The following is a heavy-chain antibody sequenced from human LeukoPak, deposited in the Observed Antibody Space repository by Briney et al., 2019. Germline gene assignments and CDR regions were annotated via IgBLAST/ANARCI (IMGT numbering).Heavy chain of an antibody. J-gene: IGHJ4*02. V-gene: IGHV3-30*04. CDR2: ISYDGSNK. Sequence: PGRSLRLSCAASGFTFSSYAMHWVRQAPGKGLEWVAVISYDGSNKYYADSVKGRFTISRDNSKNTLYLQMNSLRAEDTAVYYCARDDSGYDEGALLDYWGQGTLVTVS. CDR1: GFTFSSYA. CDR3: ARDDSGYDEGALLDY. D-gene: IGHD5-12*01.